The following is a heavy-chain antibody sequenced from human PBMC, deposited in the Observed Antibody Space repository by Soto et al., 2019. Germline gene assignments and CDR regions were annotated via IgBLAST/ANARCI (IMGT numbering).Heavy chain of an antibody. CDR3: ARGLATLPVFAFDI. CDR1: GFSLSTSGVG. Sequence: QGTLKESGPTLVKPTQTLTLTCSFSGFSLSTSGVGVGWIRQSPGKALEWLALIYWSGDEHYRPSLKSRLSIIKDTSKNHVVLIMTDMDLVDTATYYCARGLATLPVFAFDIWGQGTMVTVSS. V-gene: IGHV2-5*01. CDR2: IYWSGDE. J-gene: IGHJ3*02. D-gene: IGHD6-6*01.